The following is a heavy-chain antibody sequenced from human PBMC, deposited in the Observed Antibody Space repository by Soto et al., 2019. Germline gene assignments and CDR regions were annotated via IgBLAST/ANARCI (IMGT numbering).Heavy chain of an antibody. Sequence: LRLSCAASGFTFSSYAMSWVRQAPGKGLEWVSAISGSGGSTYYADSVKGRFTISRDNSKNTLYLQMNSLRAEDTAVYYCAKSRVWVAYSSSWYGGWFDPWGQGTLVTVSS. CDR3: AKSRVWVAYSSSWYGGWFDP. CDR1: GFTFSSYA. CDR2: ISGSGGST. D-gene: IGHD6-13*01. J-gene: IGHJ5*02. V-gene: IGHV3-23*01.